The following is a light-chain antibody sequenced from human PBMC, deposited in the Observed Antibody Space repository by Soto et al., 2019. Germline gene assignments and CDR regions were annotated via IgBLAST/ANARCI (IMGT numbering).Light chain of an antibody. V-gene: IGKV3-20*01. CDR2: GAS. J-gene: IGKJ2*01. CDR1: QSVSSSY. Sequence: EIVLTQSPGTLSLSPGERATLSCRASQSVSSSYLAWYQQKPGQAPRLLIYGASSRATGIPDRFSGSASGTAFTLTISRLEPEDCAVYYCQQYGSSPATFGHGTKLEIK. CDR3: QQYGSSPAT.